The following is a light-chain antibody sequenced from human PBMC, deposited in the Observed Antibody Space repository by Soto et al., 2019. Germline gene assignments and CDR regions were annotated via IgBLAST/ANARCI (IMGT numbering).Light chain of an antibody. CDR1: SNDVGGYNY. CDR3: SSHTSGSTRV. Sequence: QSVLAQPASVSGSPGQSITISCTGTSNDVGGYNYVSWYQQHPYKAPKLMIYEVTKRPSWVSNRFSGSKSGNTASLTISGLQPEDEADYYCSSHTSGSTRVFGSGTKVTVL. CDR2: EVT. J-gene: IGLJ1*01. V-gene: IGLV2-14*01.